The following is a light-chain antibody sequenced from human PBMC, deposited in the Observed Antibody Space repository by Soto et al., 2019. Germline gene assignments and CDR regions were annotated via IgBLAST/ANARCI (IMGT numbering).Light chain of an antibody. J-gene: IGKJ2*01. Sequence: IQMTQSPYSLSASLGDSVTITCRASQNIRTYLNWYQQKPGRAPKLLIHSASALPSGVPSRFSGSGSGTEFTLTMSGLQPEDFASYDCQQGHSTPYTFGQGTKVEI. CDR2: SAS. CDR3: QQGHSTPYT. CDR1: QNIRTY. V-gene: IGKV1-39*01.